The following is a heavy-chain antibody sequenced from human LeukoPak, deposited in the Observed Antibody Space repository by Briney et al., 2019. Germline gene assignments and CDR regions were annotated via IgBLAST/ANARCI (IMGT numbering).Heavy chain of an antibody. J-gene: IGHJ4*02. V-gene: IGHV4-59*12. CDR1: GGSISGYY. CDR3: ARDLGGGSFDF. D-gene: IGHD2-15*01. CDR2: IYYSGIT. Sequence: PSETLSLTCTVSGGSISGYYWSWIRQPPGKGLEWIGYIYYSGITYYSPYLKSRLTISVDTSKNQFSLKLGSVTAADTAVYYCARDLGGGSFDFWGQGTLVTVSS.